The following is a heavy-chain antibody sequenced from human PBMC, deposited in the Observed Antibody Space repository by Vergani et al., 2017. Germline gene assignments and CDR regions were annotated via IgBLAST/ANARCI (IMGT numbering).Heavy chain of an antibody. Sequence: VQVVQSGAEVKKPGASVKVSCKVSGYTVSELSVHWVRQAPGKGIEWMGGLDDEDGKRIYAQHFQGRVTITEDTSTGTAYMELRSLRSDDTAVYYCVDSIGYWFDPWGKGTLVTVSS. D-gene: IGHD3-22*01. CDR3: VDSIGYWFDP. CDR1: GYTVSELS. J-gene: IGHJ5*02. V-gene: IGHV1-24*01. CDR2: LDDEDGKR.